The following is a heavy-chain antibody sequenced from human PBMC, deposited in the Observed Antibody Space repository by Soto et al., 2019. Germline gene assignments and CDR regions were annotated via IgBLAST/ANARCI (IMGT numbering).Heavy chain of an antibody. J-gene: IGHJ5*02. V-gene: IGHV4-4*02. D-gene: IGHD2-15*01. CDR1: GDSISSSNW. Sequence: QVQLQESGPGLVRPSETLSLSCAVSGDSISSSNWWSWVRQPPGKGLQWIGDSYHSGITNYNPSLRCRDTISVQKSKKQFSLRLNSVTAAYTAIYYCVRERRRSKSGIDPWGQGTLVTVSS. CDR3: VRERRRSKSGIDP. CDR2: SYHSGIT.